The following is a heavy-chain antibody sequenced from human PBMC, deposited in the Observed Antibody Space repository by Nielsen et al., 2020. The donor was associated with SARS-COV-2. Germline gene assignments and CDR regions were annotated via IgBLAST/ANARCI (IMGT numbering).Heavy chain of an antibody. CDR1: GFTVSSNY. CDR2: INWNGGST. CDR3: ARDLNWNYVGLGAN. D-gene: IGHD1-7*01. Sequence: GGSLRLSCAASGFTVSSNYMSWVRQAPGKGLEWVSGINWNGGSTGYADSVKGRFTISRDNAKNSLYLQMNSLRAEDTALYHCARDLNWNYVGLGANWGQGTLVTVSS. J-gene: IGHJ4*02. V-gene: IGHV3-20*01.